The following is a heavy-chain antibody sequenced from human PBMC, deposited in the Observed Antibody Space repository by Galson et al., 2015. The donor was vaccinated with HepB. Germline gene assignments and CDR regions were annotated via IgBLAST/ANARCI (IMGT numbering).Heavy chain of an antibody. V-gene: IGHV3-49*03. CDR1: GFSLGDSS. D-gene: IGHD6-19*01. CDR3: ARMNWFRNGWIVHYYFDS. J-gene: IGHJ4*02. CDR2: IRSRAYGGAA. Sequence: SLRLSCANSGFSLGDSSVSWFRQAPGKGLEWVAFIRSRAYGGAAEYAASVAGRFPISRDESKRVPFLHTGNLGTEDTAVYYCARMNWFRNGWIVHYYFDSWGQGTLVTVSS.